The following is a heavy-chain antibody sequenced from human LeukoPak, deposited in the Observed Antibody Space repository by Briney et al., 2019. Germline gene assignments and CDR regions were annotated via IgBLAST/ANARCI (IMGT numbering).Heavy chain of an antibody. J-gene: IGHJ3*02. CDR1: GCTFIGYY. D-gene: IGHD2-15*01. V-gene: IGHV1-2*02. Sequence: ASVKVSCKASGCTFIGYYMHWVRQAPGQGLEWMGWINPNSGGTNYAQKFQGRVTMTRDKPISTAYMELSRLKSGDTAVYYCAREKGSRYCSGGSCYSYAFEIWGQGTLVTVSS. CDR3: AREKGSRYCSGGSCYSYAFEI. CDR2: INPNSGGT.